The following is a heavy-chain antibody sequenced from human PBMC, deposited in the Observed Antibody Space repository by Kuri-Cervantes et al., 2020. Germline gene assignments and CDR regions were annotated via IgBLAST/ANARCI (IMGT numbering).Heavy chain of an antibody. J-gene: IGHJ4*02. D-gene: IGHD3-22*01. V-gene: IGHV4-39*07. CDR2: IYYSGST. Sequence: SETLSLTCTVSGGSISSSSYYWGWIRQPPGKGLEWIGSIYYSGSTYYNPSLKSRVTISVDTSKNQFSPKLSSVTAADTAVYYCAGSSGYYFDYWGQGTLVTVSS. CDR3: AGSSGYYFDY. CDR1: GGSISSSSYY.